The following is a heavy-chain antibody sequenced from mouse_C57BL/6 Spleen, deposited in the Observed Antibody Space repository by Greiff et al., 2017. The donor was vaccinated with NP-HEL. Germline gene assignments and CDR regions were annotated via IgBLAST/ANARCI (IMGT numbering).Heavy chain of an antibody. CDR1: GFTFSDYY. CDR2: INYDGSST. Sequence: EVHLVESEGGLVQPGSSMKLSCTASGFTFSDYYMAWVRQVPEKGLEWVANINYDGSSTYYLDSLKSRFIISRDNAKNILYLQMSSLKSEDTATYYCAREGNYYGSSPSYYAMDYWGQGTSVTVSS. V-gene: IGHV5-16*01. CDR3: AREGNYYGSSPSYYAMDY. J-gene: IGHJ4*01. D-gene: IGHD1-1*01.